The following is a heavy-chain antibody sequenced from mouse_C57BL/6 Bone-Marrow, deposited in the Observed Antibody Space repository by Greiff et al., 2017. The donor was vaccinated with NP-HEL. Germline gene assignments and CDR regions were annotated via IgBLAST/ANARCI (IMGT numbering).Heavy chain of an antibody. CDR1: GFTFSSYG. CDR3: ASPHYYGSSYRFAY. Sequence: EVHLVESGGDLVKPGGSLKLSCAASGFTFSSYGMSWVRQTPDKRLEWVATISSGGSYTYYPDSVKGRFTISRDNAKNTLYLQMSSLKSEDTAMYYCASPHYYGSSYRFAYWGQGTLVTVSA. D-gene: IGHD1-1*01. V-gene: IGHV5-6*01. J-gene: IGHJ3*01. CDR2: ISSGGSYT.